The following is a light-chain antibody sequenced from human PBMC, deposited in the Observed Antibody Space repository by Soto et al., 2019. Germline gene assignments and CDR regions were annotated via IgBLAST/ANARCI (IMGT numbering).Light chain of an antibody. Sequence: EIVLTQSPGTLSLSPGERATLSCRASQSVSSSSLAWYQQKPGQAPRLLIYGASSRATGIPDRFSGSGYGTDFTLTISRLEPEDFAVYYCQQYSSSPPKYTFGQGTKLEIK. CDR3: QQYSSSPPKYT. CDR1: QSVSSSS. CDR2: GAS. V-gene: IGKV3-20*01. J-gene: IGKJ2*01.